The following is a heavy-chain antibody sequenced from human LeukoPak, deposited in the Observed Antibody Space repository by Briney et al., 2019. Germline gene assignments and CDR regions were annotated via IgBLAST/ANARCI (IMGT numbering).Heavy chain of an antibody. J-gene: IGHJ5*02. CDR3: AGEGYCSGGSCGWFDP. CDR1: GGSISSYY. D-gene: IGHD2-15*01. CDR2: IYYSGST. V-gene: IGHV4-39*01. Sequence: SETLSLTCTVSGGSISSYYWGWIRQPPGKGLEWIGSIYYSGSTYYNPSLKSRVTISVDTSKNQFSLKLSSVTAADTAVYYCAGEGYCSGGSCGWFDPWGQGTLVTVSS.